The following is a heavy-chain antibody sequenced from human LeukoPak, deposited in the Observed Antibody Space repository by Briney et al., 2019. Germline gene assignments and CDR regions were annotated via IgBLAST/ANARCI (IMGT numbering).Heavy chain of an antibody. CDR3: ARQDYYGSGSYHRGWFDP. CDR1: SGSISTTAYY. J-gene: IGHJ5*01. V-gene: IGHV4-39*01. Sequence: SETLSLTCTVSSGSISTTAYYWGWIRQPPGKGLEWIGSIYYTGNTYYNPSLKSRVTISVDTSKNQFSLKLSSVTVPDTAVYYCARQDYYGSGSYHRGWFDPWGQGTLVTVSS. D-gene: IGHD3-10*01. CDR2: IYYTGNT.